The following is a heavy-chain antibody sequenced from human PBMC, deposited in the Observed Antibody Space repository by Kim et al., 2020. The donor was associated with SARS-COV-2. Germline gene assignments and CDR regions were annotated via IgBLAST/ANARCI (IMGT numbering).Heavy chain of an antibody. CDR2: MNPNSGNT. CDR1: GYTFTSYD. D-gene: IGHD3-22*01. V-gene: IGHV1-8*01. J-gene: IGHJ6*02. Sequence: ASVKVSCKASGYTFTSYDINWVRQATGQGLEWMGWMNPNSGNTGYAQKFQGRVTMTRNTSISTAYMELSSLRSEDTAVYYCARYIPANMIVLSGGMDVWGQGTTVTVSS. CDR3: ARYIPANMIVLSGGMDV.